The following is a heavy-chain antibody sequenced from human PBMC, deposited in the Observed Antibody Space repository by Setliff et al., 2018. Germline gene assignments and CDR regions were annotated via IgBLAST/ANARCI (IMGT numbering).Heavy chain of an antibody. CDR1: GFTFDDYA. J-gene: IGHJ4*02. Sequence: GGSLRLSCAASGFTFDDYAMHWVRQAPGKGLEWVSGISWNSGIVAYADSVKGRFTISRANSQNTLFLQMNSLRVEDTAVYFCVKGSSDSRPYYFDYWGQGMLVTVSS. D-gene: IGHD2-15*01. CDR3: VKGSSDSRPYYFDY. CDR2: ISWNSGIV. V-gene: IGHV3-9*01.